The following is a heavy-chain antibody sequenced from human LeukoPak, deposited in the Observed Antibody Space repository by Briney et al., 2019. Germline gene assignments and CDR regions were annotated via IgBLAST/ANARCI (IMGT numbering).Heavy chain of an antibody. CDR3: AKIWFGEPEY. J-gene: IGHJ4*02. CDR1: GFTLSSYS. V-gene: IGHV3-21*01. CDR2: ISSSSSYI. Sequence: GGSLRLSCAASGFTLSSYSMNWVRQAPGKGLEWVSSISSSSSYIHYTDSVKGRFTISRDNSKNTLYLQMNSLRAEDTAVYYCAKIWFGEPEYWGQGTLVTVSS. D-gene: IGHD3-10*01.